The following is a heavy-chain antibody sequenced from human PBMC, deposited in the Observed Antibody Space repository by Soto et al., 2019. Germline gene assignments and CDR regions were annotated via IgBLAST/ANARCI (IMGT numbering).Heavy chain of an antibody. CDR3: AKDREYYYGSGSYSPFDH. Sequence: PGGSLRLSCTASGFTFSVYGMHWVRQAPGKGLEWVSLISFDGKNKFYTDSVKGRFTIYRDNSKNTLYLQMNSLRVEDTAVYYCAKDREYYYGSGSYSPFDHWGQGTLVTVSS. CDR2: ISFDGKNK. J-gene: IGHJ4*02. CDR1: GFTFSVYG. V-gene: IGHV3-30*18. D-gene: IGHD3-10*01.